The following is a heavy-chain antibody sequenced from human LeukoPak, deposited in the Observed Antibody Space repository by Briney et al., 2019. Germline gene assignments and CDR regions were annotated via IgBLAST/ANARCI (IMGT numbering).Heavy chain of an antibody. V-gene: IGHV4-39*01. Sequence: SETLSLTCTVSGGSITGSSYYWGWIRQPPGKGLEWIGSMCYSGSTYYNPSLKSRLTISVDTSKNQFSLKLTSVTAADTAVYYCARQYYDNTGYYYFDYWGQGTLVTVSS. D-gene: IGHD3-9*01. J-gene: IGHJ4*02. CDR1: GGSITGSSYY. CDR3: ARQYYDNTGYYYFDY. CDR2: MCYSGST.